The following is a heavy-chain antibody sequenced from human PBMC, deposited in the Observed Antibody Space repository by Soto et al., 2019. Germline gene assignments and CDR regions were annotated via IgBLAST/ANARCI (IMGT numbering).Heavy chain of an antibody. CDR2: IYYSGST. CDR3: ARRYGASFDY. Sequence: SETLSLTCTVSGGSISSYYWSWIRQPPGKGLEWIGYIYYSGSTNYNPSLKSRVTISVDTSKNQFSLKLSSVTAADTAVYYCARRYGASFDYWGQGTLVIVSS. V-gene: IGHV4-59*01. CDR1: GGSISSYY. D-gene: IGHD4-17*01. J-gene: IGHJ4*02.